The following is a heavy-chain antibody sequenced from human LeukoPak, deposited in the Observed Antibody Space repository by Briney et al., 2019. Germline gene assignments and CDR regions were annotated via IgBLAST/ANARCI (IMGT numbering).Heavy chain of an antibody. V-gene: IGHV4-4*07. CDR3: ARGIWEMATIPYWYFDI. J-gene: IGHJ2*01. CDR2: ISTSGST. D-gene: IGHD5-24*01. Sequence: SETLSLTCTVSGASISNYYWGWIRQPAGKGLEWIGRISTSGSTNYNPSLKSRVTMSVDTSKNQFSLKLSSVTAADTALYYCARGIWEMATIPYWYFDIWGRGTLVTVSS. CDR1: GASISNYY.